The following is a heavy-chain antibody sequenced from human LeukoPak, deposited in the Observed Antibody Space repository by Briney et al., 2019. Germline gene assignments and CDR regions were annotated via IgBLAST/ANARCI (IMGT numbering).Heavy chain of an antibody. D-gene: IGHD1-26*01. CDR3: ARDMRGSYCSCFDY. Sequence: GGSLRLSCAASGFTFSSYAMHWVRQAPGKGLEWVAVISYDGSNKYYADSVKGRFTISRDNSKNTLYLQMNSLRAEDTAVYYCARDMRGSYCSCFDYWGQGTLVTVSS. J-gene: IGHJ4*02. V-gene: IGHV3-30*01. CDR1: GFTFSSYA. CDR2: ISYDGSNK.